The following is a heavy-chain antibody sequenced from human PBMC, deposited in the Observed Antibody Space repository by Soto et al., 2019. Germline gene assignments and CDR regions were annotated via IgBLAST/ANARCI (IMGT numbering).Heavy chain of an antibody. CDR2: ISAYNGNT. V-gene: IGHV1-18*01. D-gene: IGHD1-26*01. CDR1: GYTFTSYV. CDR3: ASSGIVAGLDY. Sequence: SVNGSCKASGYTFTSYVISWVRQAPGQGLEWMGWISAYNGNTNYAQKLQGRVTMTTDTSTSTAYMELRSLRSDDTAVYYCASSGIVAGLDYWGQGTLVTVSS. J-gene: IGHJ4*02.